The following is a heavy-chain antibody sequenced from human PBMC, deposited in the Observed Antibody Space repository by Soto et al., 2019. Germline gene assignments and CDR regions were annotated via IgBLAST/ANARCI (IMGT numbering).Heavy chain of an antibody. J-gene: IGHJ4*02. V-gene: IGHV3-74*01. CDR2: INSDGSSA. CDR3: ARSPSSGWYYFDY. Sequence: GGSLRLSCAASGFTFSDYAMTWVRQAPGKGLVWVSRINSDGSSASYTDSVKGRFTISRDNAKNTLYLQMNSLRADDTAVYYCARSPSSGWYYFDYWGQGTLVTVSS. D-gene: IGHD6-19*01. CDR1: GFTFSDYA.